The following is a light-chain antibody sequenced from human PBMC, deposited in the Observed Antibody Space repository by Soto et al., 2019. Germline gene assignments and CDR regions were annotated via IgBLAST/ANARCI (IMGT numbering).Light chain of an antibody. CDR3: SSYTTTSTYV. CDR2: EVH. CDR1: SGDIGEYNY. J-gene: IGLJ1*01. V-gene: IGLV2-14*01. Sequence: QPVLAQPASVSGSPGQSITISCTGTSGDIGEYNYVSWFQQHAGKAPKLLIYEVHDRPSGVSDRFSGSKSGNTASLTISGLRADDEADYFCSSYTTTSTYVFGTGTKLTVL.